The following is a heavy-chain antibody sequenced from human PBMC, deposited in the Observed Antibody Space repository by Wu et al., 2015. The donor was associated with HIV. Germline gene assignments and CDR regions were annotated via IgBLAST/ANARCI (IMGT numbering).Heavy chain of an antibody. CDR2: IIPIFGTA. Sequence: QVQLVQSGAEVKKPGSSVKVSCKASGGTFSSYAISWVRQAPGQGLEWMGRIIPIFGTANYAQKFQGRVTITADESTSTAYMELSSLRSEDTAVYYCARSDTPWGVGYCSSTSCFPPGGFDYWGQGTLVTVSS. V-gene: IGHV1-69*13. J-gene: IGHJ4*02. CDR3: ARSDTPWGVGYCSSTSCFPPGGFDY. CDR1: GGTFSSYA. D-gene: IGHD2-2*01.